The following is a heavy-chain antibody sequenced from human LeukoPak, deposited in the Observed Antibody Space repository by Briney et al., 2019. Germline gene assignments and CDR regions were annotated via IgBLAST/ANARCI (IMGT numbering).Heavy chain of an antibody. J-gene: IGHJ6*02. CDR1: GYTFTSYG. CDR3: ARAQLVDDYYGMDV. Sequence: GASVKVSCKASGYTFTSYGISWVRQAPGQGLEWMGWISAYNGNTNYAQKLQGRVTMTTDTSTSTAYMELRSLRSDDTAVYYCARAQLVDDYYGMDVWGPGTTVTVSS. CDR2: ISAYNGNT. D-gene: IGHD5-18*01. V-gene: IGHV1-18*01.